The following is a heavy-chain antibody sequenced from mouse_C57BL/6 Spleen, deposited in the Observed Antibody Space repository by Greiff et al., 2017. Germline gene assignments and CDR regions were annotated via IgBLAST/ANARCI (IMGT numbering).Heavy chain of an antibody. Sequence: QVQLQQPGAELVKPGASVKMSCKASGYTFTSYWITWVKQRPGKGLEWIGDIYPGSGSTNYNEKFKSKATLTVDKSSSTAYMQLSSLTSEDSAVYCCASYCAWFAYWGQGTLVTVSA. J-gene: IGHJ3*01. CDR3: ASYCAWFAY. CDR1: GYTFTSYW. CDR2: IYPGSGST. D-gene: IGHD2-10*01. V-gene: IGHV1-55*01.